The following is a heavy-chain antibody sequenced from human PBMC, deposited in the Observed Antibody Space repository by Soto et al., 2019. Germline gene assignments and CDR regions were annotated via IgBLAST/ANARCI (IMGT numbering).Heavy chain of an antibody. CDR2: IYYSGST. CDR1: GGSISSYY. CDR3: STPQFYGDYSCFDP. J-gene: IGHJ5*02. D-gene: IGHD4-17*01. V-gene: IGHV4-59*01. Sequence: SENLSLTCTVSGGSISSYYWSWIRQPPGKGLEWIGYIYYSGSTNYNPSLKSRVTISVDTSRNQFSLKLSSVTAADTAVYYCSTPQFYGDYSCFDPWGQGTLVTV.